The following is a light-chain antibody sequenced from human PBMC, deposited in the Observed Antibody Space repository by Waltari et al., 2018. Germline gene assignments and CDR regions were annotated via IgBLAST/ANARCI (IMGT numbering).Light chain of an antibody. CDR1: ELPRKY. Sequence: SYELTQPPSVSVSPGQTARITCSGHELPRKYAYWFQQKSGQAPRLVIFEDTKRPSGIPGRCSGSSSGTVATWTITGAQVDDEADYYCYSSDSTGLRVFGGGTTVVVL. CDR3: YSSDSTGLRV. CDR2: EDT. J-gene: IGLJ1*01. V-gene: IGLV3-10*01.